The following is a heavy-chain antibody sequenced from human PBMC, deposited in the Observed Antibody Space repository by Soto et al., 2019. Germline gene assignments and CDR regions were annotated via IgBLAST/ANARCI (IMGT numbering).Heavy chain of an antibody. Sequence: QPGGSLRLSCAASGFTFSSYAMSWVRQAPGKWLEWVSAISGSGGSTYYADSVKGRFTISRDNSKNTLYLQMDSLRAEDTAVYYCAKNPLAVQMYYYYGMDVWGQGXTVTVPS. CDR2: ISGSGGST. V-gene: IGHV3-23*01. CDR1: GFTFSSYA. D-gene: IGHD1-1*01. J-gene: IGHJ6*02. CDR3: AKNPLAVQMYYYYGMDV.